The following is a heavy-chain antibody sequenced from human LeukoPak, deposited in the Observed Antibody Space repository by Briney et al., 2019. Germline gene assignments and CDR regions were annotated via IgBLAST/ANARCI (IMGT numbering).Heavy chain of an antibody. V-gene: IGHV1-69*04. CDR2: IIPTLGIA. D-gene: IGHD3-9*01. CDR1: GYTFTGYY. J-gene: IGHJ4*02. CDR3: ARDNYDILTGYDY. Sequence: SVKVSCKASGYTFTGYYMHWVRQAPGQGLEWMGRIIPTLGIANYAQKFQGRVTITADKSTSTAYMELSSLRSEDTAVYYCARDNYDILTGYDYWGQGTLVTVSS.